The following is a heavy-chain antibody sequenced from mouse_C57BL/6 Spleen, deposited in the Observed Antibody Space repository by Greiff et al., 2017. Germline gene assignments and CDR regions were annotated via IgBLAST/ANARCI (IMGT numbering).Heavy chain of an antibody. Sequence: QVQLQQPGAELVMPGASVKLSCKASGYTFTSYWMHWVKQRPGQGLEWIGELDPSDSYTNYNQKFKGKSTLTVDKSSSTAYMQLSRLTSENSAVYYCSSCLYGSSFFDYWGQGTTLTVSS. J-gene: IGHJ2*01. CDR2: LDPSDSYT. CDR3: SSCLYGSSFFDY. D-gene: IGHD1-1*01. V-gene: IGHV1-69*01. CDR1: GYTFTSYW.